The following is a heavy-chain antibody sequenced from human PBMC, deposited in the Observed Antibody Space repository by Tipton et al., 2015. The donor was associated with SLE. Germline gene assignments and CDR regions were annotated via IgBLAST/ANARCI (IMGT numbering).Heavy chain of an antibody. CDR1: GLTFDDYT. CDR2: ISWNGGNT. Sequence: SLRLSCAASGLTFDDYTMHWVRQAPGKGLEWVSLISWNGGNTYYADSVKGRFTISRDNSKNFLYLEMSSLRAEDTALYYCAREGSCGTFAGHGALDQFFHYHMDVWGKGTTVPVSS. D-gene: IGHD2-21*01. J-gene: IGHJ6*03. V-gene: IGHV3-43*01. CDR3: AREGSCGTFAGHGALDQFFHYHMDV.